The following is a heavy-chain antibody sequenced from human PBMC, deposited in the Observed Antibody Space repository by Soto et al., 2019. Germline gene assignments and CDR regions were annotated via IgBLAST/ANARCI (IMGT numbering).Heavy chain of an antibody. D-gene: IGHD6-19*01. CDR3: ARARGRSSGWYGGYGMDV. V-gene: IGHV4-34*01. Sequence: QVQLQQWGAGLLKPSETLSLTCAFYGGSFRGYYWSWIRQPPGKGLEWIGEINHSGSTNYNPSLKRRVTISVDSSEHQFSLKLSSVTAADTAVYYCARARGRSSGWYGGYGMDVWGQGTTVTVSS. CDR2: INHSGST. J-gene: IGHJ6*02. CDR1: GGSFRGYY.